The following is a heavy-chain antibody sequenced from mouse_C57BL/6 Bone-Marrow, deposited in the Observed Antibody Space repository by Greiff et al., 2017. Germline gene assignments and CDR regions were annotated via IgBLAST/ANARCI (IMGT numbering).Heavy chain of an antibody. J-gene: IGHJ3*01. D-gene: IGHD1-1*01. V-gene: IGHV1-64*01. Sequence: VQLQQSGAELVKPGAPVKLSCKASGYTFTSYWMHWVKQRPGQGLEWIGMIHPNSGSTNYNEKFKSKATLTVDKSSSTAYMQLSSLTSEDSAVYYCARGGYGSDKALAYWGQGTLVTVSA. CDR1: GYTFTSYW. CDR2: IHPNSGST. CDR3: ARGGYGSDKALAY.